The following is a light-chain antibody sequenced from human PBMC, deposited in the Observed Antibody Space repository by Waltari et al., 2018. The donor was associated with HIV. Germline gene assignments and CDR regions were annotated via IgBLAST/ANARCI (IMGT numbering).Light chain of an antibody. CDR3: STWDNSLSHWG. V-gene: IGLV1-47*01. J-gene: IGLJ3*02. CDR1: ISNLGGNF. CDR2: RNN. Sequence: QSVVTQPPSASGTPGQNISISCSGDISNLGGNFVYWYQQRPGTAPRRLIYRNNRRPSVVPDRFSGSKSATSASRAISGRRSEDEGDYHCSTWDNSLSHWGFGGGTKVTVL.